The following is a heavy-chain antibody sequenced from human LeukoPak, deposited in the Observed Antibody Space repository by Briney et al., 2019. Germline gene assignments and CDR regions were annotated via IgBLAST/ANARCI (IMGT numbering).Heavy chain of an antibody. V-gene: IGHV4-34*01. CDR3: ARGKMWSGYSSGWSSWFDP. CDR1: GGSFSGYY. Sequence: PSDTLSLTCAVYGGSFSGYYWSWIRQPPGKGLEWIGEINHSGSTNYNPPLKSRVTISVDTSKNQFSLKLCSVTAAGTAVYYCARGKMWSGYSSGWSSWFDPWGQGTLVTVCS. D-gene: IGHD6-19*01. J-gene: IGHJ5*02. CDR2: INHSGST.